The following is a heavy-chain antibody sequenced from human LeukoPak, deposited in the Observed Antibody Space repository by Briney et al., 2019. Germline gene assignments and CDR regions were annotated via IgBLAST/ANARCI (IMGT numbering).Heavy chain of an antibody. CDR2: ISGSGGST. CDR1: GFTFSSYA. V-gene: IGHV3-23*01. D-gene: IGHD3-10*01. CDR3: AKDVHYYGSGSYYR. Sequence: SGGSLRLSCAASGFTFSSYAMSWARQAPGKGLEWVSAISGSGGSTYYADSVKGRFTISRDNSKNTLYLQMNSLRAEDTAVYYCAKDVHYYGSGSYYRWGQGTLVTVSS. J-gene: IGHJ4*02.